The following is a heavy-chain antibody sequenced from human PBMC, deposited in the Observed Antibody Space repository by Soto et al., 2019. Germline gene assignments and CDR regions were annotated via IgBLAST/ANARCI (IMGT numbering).Heavy chain of an antibody. V-gene: IGHV3-72*01. D-gene: IGHD6-13*01. CDR3: SNSPVGKIGSG. Sequence: EVQLVESGGGLAQPGGSLRLSCVGSGFSFSDHHMDWVRQAPGKGLEWVGRARNRAGSYTTEYAASVKGRFIISRDDSKNSLYVQMNSLKTEDTAVYYCSNSPVGKIGSGWGQGTLVTVSS. J-gene: IGHJ4*02. CDR2: ARNRAGSYTT. CDR1: GFSFSDHH.